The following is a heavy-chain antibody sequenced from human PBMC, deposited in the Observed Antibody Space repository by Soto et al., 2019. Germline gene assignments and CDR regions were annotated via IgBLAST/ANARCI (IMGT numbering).Heavy chain of an antibody. CDR3: AKGPPLRWFGDQPNWLDP. Sequence: PGGSLRLSCAASGFTFSSYAMSWVRQAPGKGLEWVSAISGSGGSTYYADSVKGRFTISRDNSKNTLYLQMNSLRAEDTAVYYCAKGPPLRWFGDQPNWLDPWGPGTLVTVSS. CDR2: ISGSGGST. D-gene: IGHD3-10*01. J-gene: IGHJ5*02. V-gene: IGHV3-23*01. CDR1: GFTFSSYA.